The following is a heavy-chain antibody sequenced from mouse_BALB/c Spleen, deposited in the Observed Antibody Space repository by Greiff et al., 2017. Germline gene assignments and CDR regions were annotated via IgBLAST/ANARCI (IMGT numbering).Heavy chain of an antibody. Sequence: DVMLVESGGGLVKPGGSLKLSCAASGFTFSSYAMSWVRQSPEKRLEWVAEISSGGSYTYYPDTVTGRFTISRDNAKNTLYLEMSSLRSEDTAMYYCARDYDYAWFAYWGQGTLVTVSA. D-gene: IGHD2-4*01. J-gene: IGHJ3*01. V-gene: IGHV5-9-4*01. CDR3: ARDYDYAWFAY. CDR2: ISSGGSYT. CDR1: GFTFSSYA.